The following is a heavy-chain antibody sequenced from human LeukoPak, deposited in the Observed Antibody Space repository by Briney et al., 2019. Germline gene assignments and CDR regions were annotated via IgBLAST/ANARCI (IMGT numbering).Heavy chain of an antibody. D-gene: IGHD3-3*01. V-gene: IGHV1-2*02. CDR3: ARGWYDFWSGYYRDAFDI. CDR1: GYTFTGYY. CDR2: INPNSGGT. Sequence: ASVKVSCKASGYTFTGYYIHWVRQAPGQGLEWMGWINPNSGGTNYAQKFQGRVTMTRDTSISTAYMELSRLRSDDTAVYYCARGWYDFWSGYYRDAFDIWGQGTMVTVSS. J-gene: IGHJ3*02.